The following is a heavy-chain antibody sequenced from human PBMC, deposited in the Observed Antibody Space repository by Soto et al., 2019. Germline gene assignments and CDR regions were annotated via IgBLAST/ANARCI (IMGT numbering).Heavy chain of an antibody. CDR1: GGSFSGYY. CDR2: INHSGST. CDR3: ARPMVRGVYYYYYGMDV. V-gene: IGHV4-34*01. J-gene: IGHJ6*02. D-gene: IGHD3-10*01. Sequence: QVQLQQWGAGLLKPSETLSLTCAVYGGSFSGYYWSWIRQPPGKGLEWIGEINHSGSTNYNPSLKSRVTISVDTSNNQFSLKLSSVTAADTAVYYCARPMVRGVYYYYYGMDVWGQGTTVTVSS.